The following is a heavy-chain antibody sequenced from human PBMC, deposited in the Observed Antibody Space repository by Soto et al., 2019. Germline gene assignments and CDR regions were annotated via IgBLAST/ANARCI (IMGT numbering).Heavy chain of an antibody. CDR1: EFTFSSYA. Sequence: PGGSLRLSCAASEFTFSSYAMSWVRQAPGKGLEWVSAISGSGGSTYYADSVKGRFTISRDNSKNTLYLQMNSLRAEDTAAYYCAKLSGFHSSGWYWFDPWGQGTLVTVSS. V-gene: IGHV3-23*01. CDR3: AKLSGFHSSGWYWFDP. D-gene: IGHD6-19*01. J-gene: IGHJ5*02. CDR2: ISGSGGST.